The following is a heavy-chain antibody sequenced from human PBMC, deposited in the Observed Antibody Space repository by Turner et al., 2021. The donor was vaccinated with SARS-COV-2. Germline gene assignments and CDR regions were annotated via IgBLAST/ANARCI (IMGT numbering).Heavy chain of an antibody. CDR3: AIAPNYYYGMDV. V-gene: IGHV4-39*01. J-gene: IGHJ6*02. CDR1: GGSISSSSCY. CDR2: IYYSGST. Sequence: QLQLQESGPGLVKPSETLSLTCTVSGGSISSSSCYWGWIRQPPGKGLEWIGSIYYSGSTYYNPSLKSRVTISVDTSKNQFSLKLSSVTAADTAVYYCAIAPNYYYGMDVWGQGTTVTVSS.